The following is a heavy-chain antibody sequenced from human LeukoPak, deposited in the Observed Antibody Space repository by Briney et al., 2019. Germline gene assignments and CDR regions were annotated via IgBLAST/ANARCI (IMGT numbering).Heavy chain of an antibody. V-gene: IGHV3-33*06. CDR1: GFTFSSHG. J-gene: IGHJ5*02. Sequence: PGGSLRLSCAASGFTFSSHGMHWVRQAPGKGLEWVALIWYDGSKKNYADSVKGRFTISRDDSKSTLYLQINSLRAEDTAVYYCAKDLSYGSNWFDPWCQGTLVTVSS. D-gene: IGHD5-18*01. CDR2: IWYDGSKK. CDR3: AKDLSYGSNWFDP.